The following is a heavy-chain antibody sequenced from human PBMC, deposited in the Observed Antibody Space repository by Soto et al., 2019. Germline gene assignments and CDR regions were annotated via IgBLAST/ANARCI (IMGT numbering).Heavy chain of an antibody. Sequence: PGGSLRLSCAASGFTFSSYSMNWVRQAPGKGLEWVSYISSSSSTIYYADSVKGRFTISRDNAKNSLYLQMNSLRDEDTAVYYCARDPELWPDNWFDPWGQGTLVTVSS. CDR2: ISSSSSTI. CDR1: GFTFSSYS. V-gene: IGHV3-48*02. CDR3: ARDPELWPDNWFDP. J-gene: IGHJ5*02. D-gene: IGHD5-18*01.